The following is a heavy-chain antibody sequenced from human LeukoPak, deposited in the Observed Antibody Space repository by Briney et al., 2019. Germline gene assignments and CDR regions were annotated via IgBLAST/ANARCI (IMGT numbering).Heavy chain of an antibody. J-gene: IGHJ4*02. CDR3: ARGTPSTIFGVTPPVGKGDY. CDR1: GYTFTSYD. CDR2: MNPNSGNT. V-gene: IGHV1-8*01. Sequence: GASVKVSCKASGYTFTSYDINWVRQATGQGLEWMGWMNPNSGNTGYAQKFQGRVTMTRNTSISTAYMELSSLRSEDTAVYYCARGTPSTIFGVTPPVGKGDYWGQGTLVTVSS. D-gene: IGHD3-3*01.